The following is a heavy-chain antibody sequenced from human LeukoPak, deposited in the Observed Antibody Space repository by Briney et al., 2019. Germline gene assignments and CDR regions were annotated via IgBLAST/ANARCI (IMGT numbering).Heavy chain of an antibody. Sequence: GGSLRLSCAASGFIFSSYGMHWVRQAPGRGLEWVACIRYDGSTKSYADSVKGRFTISRDSSKNTLSLQMNSLRAEDTAVYYCAKDGYAFGGVIVILPLYWGQGTLVTVSS. CDR2: IRYDGSTK. D-gene: IGHD3-16*02. V-gene: IGHV3-30*02. J-gene: IGHJ4*02. CDR3: AKDGYAFGGVIVILPLY. CDR1: GFIFSSYG.